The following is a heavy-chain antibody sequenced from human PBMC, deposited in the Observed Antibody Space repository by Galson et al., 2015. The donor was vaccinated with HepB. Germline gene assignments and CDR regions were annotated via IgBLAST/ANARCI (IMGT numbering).Heavy chain of an antibody. CDR3: ARVPTGCSSTSCYWGLDY. V-gene: IGHV3-30*03. D-gene: IGHD2-2*01. CDR1: GFNFSSYG. J-gene: IGHJ4*02. CDR2: ISYDGSNK. Sequence: SLRLSCAVSGFNFSSYGMHWVRQAPGKGLEWVAVISYDGSNKYHADSVKGRFTISRDKSKNTLYLEMNSLRAEDTAIYYCARVPTGCSSTSCYWGLDYWGQGTLVTVSS.